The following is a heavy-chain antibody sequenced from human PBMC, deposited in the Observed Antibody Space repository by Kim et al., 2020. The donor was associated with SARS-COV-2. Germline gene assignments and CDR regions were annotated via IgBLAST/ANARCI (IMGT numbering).Heavy chain of an antibody. V-gene: IGHV3-48*02. CDR3: APYDILTGCMNFDY. J-gene: IGHJ4*02. D-gene: IGHD3-9*01. CDR2: ISSSSSTI. Sequence: GGSLRLSCAASGFTFSSYSMNWVRQAPGKGLEWVSYISSSSSTIYYADSVKGRFTISRDNAKNSLYLQMNSLRDEDTAVYYCAPYDILTGCMNFDYWGQGTLVTVSS. CDR1: GFTFSSYS.